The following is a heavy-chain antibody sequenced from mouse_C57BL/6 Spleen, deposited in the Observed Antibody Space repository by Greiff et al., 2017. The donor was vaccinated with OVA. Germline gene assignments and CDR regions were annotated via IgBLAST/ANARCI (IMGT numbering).Heavy chain of an antibody. V-gene: IGHV2-2*01. CDR3: ARKGDPYGDAMDY. CDR2: IWSGGST. J-gene: IGHJ4*01. Sequence: VKLVESGPGLVQPSQSLSITCTVSGFSFTSYGVHWVRQSPGKGLEWLGVIWSGGSTDYNAAFISRLSISKDNSKSQVFFKMNSLQADDTAIYYCARKGDPYGDAMDYWGQGTSVTVSS. CDR1: GFSFTSYG. D-gene: IGHD1-1*01.